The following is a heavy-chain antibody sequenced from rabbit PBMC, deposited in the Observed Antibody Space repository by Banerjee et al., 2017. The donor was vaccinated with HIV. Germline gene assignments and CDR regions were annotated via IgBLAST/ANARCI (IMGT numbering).Heavy chain of an antibody. CDR1: GFSFSSGYD. J-gene: IGHJ6*01. CDR2: IYTGSGST. V-gene: IGHV1S40*01. D-gene: IGHD6-1*01. Sequence: QQLVESGGGLVKPGASLTLTCKASGFSFSSGYDMCWVRQAPGKGLEWIGCIYTGSGSTYYASWAKGRFPISKTSSTSVTLQMTSLTDADTASYFCARSIYANGAGYAYARGMDLWGPGTLVTVS. CDR3: ARSIYANGAGYAYARGMDL.